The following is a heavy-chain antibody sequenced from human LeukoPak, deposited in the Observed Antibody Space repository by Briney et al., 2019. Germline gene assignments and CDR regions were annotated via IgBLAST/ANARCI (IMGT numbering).Heavy chain of an antibody. CDR3: ARDSGTTGEVKFDP. V-gene: IGHV4-38-2*02. J-gene: IGHJ5*02. CDR1: GYSINDGYY. Sequence: KPSETLSLTCTVSGYSINDGYYWGWIRQPPGKGLEWIGSIYHSGNTYYNPALQSRLTISIDTSKNQFSLKLMSVTAADTAVYYCARDSGTTGEVKFDPWGQGTLVTVSS. D-gene: IGHD3-10*01. CDR2: IYHSGNT.